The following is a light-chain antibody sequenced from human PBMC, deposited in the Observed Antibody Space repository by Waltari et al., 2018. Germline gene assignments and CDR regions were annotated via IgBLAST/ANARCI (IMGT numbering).Light chain of an antibody. J-gene: IGKJ2*02. CDR2: GAS. CDR3: QQYNTWPPST. CDR1: QSISNN. V-gene: IGKV3-15*01. Sequence: EIVMTQSPAALSVSPGERATLSRRASQSISNNLAWYQHKPGQPPRLLISGASTRATGVPARFSGSGSGTEFTLTISSLQSEDSAIYFCQQYNTWPPSTFGQGTKLEIK.